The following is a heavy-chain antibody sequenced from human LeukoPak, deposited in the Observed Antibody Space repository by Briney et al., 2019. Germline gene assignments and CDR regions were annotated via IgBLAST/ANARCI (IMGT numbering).Heavy chain of an antibody. J-gene: IGHJ6*02. D-gene: IGHD2-2*01. CDR3: ASPGVPAADYYGMDV. Sequence: GGSLRLSCAASGFTFSSYAMHWVRQAPGKGLEWVAVISYDGSNKYYADSVKGRFTISRDNSKNTLYLQMNSLRAEDTAVYYCASPGVPAADYYGMDVWGQGTTVTVSS. CDR2: ISYDGSNK. V-gene: IGHV3-30-3*01. CDR1: GFTFSSYA.